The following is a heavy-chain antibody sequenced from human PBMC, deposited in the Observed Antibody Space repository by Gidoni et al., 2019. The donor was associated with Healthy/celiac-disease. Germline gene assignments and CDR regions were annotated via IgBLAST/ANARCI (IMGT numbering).Heavy chain of an antibody. D-gene: IGHD3-10*01. Sequence: QVQLVQSGAEVKKPGASVKVSCKASGYTFTRYGISWVRQAPGKGLECMGWISAYNGNTNYAQKLQGRVTMTTDTSTSTAYMELRSLRSDDTAVYYCARDRLPGGSGSYYNVELGYWGQGTLVTVSS. CDR2: ISAYNGNT. V-gene: IGHV1-18*01. J-gene: IGHJ4*02. CDR1: GYTFTRYG. CDR3: ARDRLPGGSGSYYNVELGY.